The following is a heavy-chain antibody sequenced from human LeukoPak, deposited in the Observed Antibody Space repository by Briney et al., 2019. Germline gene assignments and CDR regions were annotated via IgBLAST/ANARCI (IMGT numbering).Heavy chain of an antibody. V-gene: IGHV3-30*02. CDR1: GFTFSSYG. J-gene: IGHJ4*02. CDR2: IWYGGINI. CDR3: AKDPTGYYYDSSDYYGGY. Sequence: GRSLRLSCAASGFTFSSYGMHWVRQAPGKGLEWVAFIWYGGINIYYADSVKGRFTISRDNSKNTLYLRMNSLTAEDTAVYYCAKDPTGYYYDSSDYYGGYWGQGTLVTVSS. D-gene: IGHD3-22*01.